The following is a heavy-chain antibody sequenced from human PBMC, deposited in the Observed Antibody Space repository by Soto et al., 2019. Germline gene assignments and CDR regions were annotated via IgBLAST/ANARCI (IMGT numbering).Heavy chain of an antibody. Sequence: EVQLVESGGDLVQGGGSLRLSCAASGFPFSSYWMHWVRHTPGKGLDWVARISGDGVTTYYADSVTGRFTVSRDNAKNTLSLQISGLRAEDTAVYYCAREYYGLLTGYYTDYWGQGTLVSVSS. CDR1: GFPFSSYW. V-gene: IGHV3-74*01. J-gene: IGHJ4*02. CDR3: AREYYGLLTGYYTDY. D-gene: IGHD3-9*01. CDR2: ISGDGVTT.